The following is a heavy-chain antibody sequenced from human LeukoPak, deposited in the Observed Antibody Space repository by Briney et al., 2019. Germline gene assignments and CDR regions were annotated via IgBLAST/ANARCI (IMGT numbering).Heavy chain of an antibody. J-gene: IGHJ3*02. V-gene: IGHV1-46*01. CDR2: INPSGGST. CDR3: ARENVNYYDSSGYEAFDI. D-gene: IGHD3-22*01. Sequence: ASVKVSCKASGYTFTSYYMHWVRQAPGQGLEWMGIINPSGGSTSYAQKFQGRVTMTRDTSTSTVYMELSSLRSEDTAVYYCARENVNYYDSSGYEAFDIWGQGTMVTVSS. CDR1: GYTFTSYY.